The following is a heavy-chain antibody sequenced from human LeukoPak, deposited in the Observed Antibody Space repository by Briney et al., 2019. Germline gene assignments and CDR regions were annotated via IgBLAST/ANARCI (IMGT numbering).Heavy chain of an antibody. CDR1: GFTFSSYA. J-gene: IGHJ4*02. Sequence: GGSLRLSCAASGFTFSSYAMSWVRQAPGKGLEWVSCISGSGPHYADSVKGRFTISRDNAKNTLYLQMDSLRAEDTAVYYCAKLAASAAPHEALDYWGQGTLVTVSS. CDR2: ISGSGP. V-gene: IGHV3-23*01. D-gene: IGHD2-15*01. CDR3: AKLAASAAPHEALDY.